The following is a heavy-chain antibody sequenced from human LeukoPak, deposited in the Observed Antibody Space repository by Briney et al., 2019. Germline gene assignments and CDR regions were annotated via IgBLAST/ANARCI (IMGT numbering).Heavy chain of an antibody. CDR3: AGGGFRDYFDY. D-gene: IGHD3-16*01. Sequence: GGSLRLSCAASGFTFSSYSFNWVRQAPGKGLEWVSYISSSSSTIYYADSVKGRFIISRDNAKNSLYLQVNSLRAEDTAVYYCAGGGFRDYFDYWGQGTLVTVSS. J-gene: IGHJ4*02. CDR2: ISSSSSTI. V-gene: IGHV3-48*01. CDR1: GFTFSSYS.